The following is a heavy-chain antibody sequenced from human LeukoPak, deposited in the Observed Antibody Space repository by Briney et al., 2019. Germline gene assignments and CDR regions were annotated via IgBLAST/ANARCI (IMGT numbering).Heavy chain of an antibody. Sequence: SETLSLTCTVSGGSISSYYWGWVRQPPGKGVEWIGNIFYSGSTYYSPSLKSRVTISLDTSRNQFSLKLNSVTAADTAVYYCAKSNGYGLVDIWGQGTMVTVSS. CDR1: GGSISSYY. CDR3: AKSNGYGLVDI. CDR2: IFYSGST. D-gene: IGHD3-10*01. J-gene: IGHJ3*02. V-gene: IGHV4-39*07.